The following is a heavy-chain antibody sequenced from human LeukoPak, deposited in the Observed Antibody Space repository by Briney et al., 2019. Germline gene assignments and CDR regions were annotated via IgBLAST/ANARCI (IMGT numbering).Heavy chain of an antibody. D-gene: IGHD1-26*01. V-gene: IGHV3-23*01. Sequence: GGSLRLSCAASGFTFSSYAMSWVRQAPGKGLEWVSAVSCSGGSTYYADSVKGRFTISRDNSKNTLYLRMNSLRAEDTAVYYCAKPPWDAFDIWGQGTMVTVSS. CDR1: GFTFSSYA. CDR3: AKPPWDAFDI. CDR2: VSCSGGST. J-gene: IGHJ3*02.